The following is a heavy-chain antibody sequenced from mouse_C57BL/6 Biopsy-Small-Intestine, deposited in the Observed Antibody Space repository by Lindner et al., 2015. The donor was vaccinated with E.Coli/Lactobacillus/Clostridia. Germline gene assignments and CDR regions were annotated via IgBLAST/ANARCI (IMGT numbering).Heavy chain of an antibody. Sequence: VQLQESGGGLVKPGGSLKLSCAASGFTFSDYGMHWVRQAPEKGLEWVAYINPGSSTIYYTDTVKGRFTVSRDNAKNTLFLQMTSLRSEDTAIYYCARAFPDYWGQGTTLTVSS. CDR2: INPGSSTI. V-gene: IGHV5-17*01. CDR3: ARAFPDY. J-gene: IGHJ2*01. CDR1: GFTFSDYG.